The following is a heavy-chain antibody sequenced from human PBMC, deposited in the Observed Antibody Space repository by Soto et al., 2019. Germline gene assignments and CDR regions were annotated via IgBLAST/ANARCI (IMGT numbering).Heavy chain of an antibody. V-gene: IGHV4-59*08. CDR2: IYYSGST. D-gene: IGHD6-13*01. Sequence: PSETLSLTCTVPGGSISSYYWSWIRQPPGKGLEWIGYIYYSGSTNYNPSLKSRVTISVDTSKNQFSLKLSSVTAADTAVYYCARQKQLDWFDPWGQGTLVTVSS. CDR1: GGSISSYY. J-gene: IGHJ5*02. CDR3: ARQKQLDWFDP.